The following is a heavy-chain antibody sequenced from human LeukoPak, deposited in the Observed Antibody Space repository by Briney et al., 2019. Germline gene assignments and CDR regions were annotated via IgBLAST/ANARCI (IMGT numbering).Heavy chain of an antibody. V-gene: IGHV3-30*18. Sequence: PGGSLRLSCAASGFTFSSYWMHWVRQAPGKGLGWVAVISYDGSNKYYADSVKGRFTISRDNSKNTLYLQMNSLRAEDTAVYYCAKNLWFGELYNGMDVWGKGTTVTVSS. J-gene: IGHJ6*04. D-gene: IGHD3-10*01. CDR3: AKNLWFGELYNGMDV. CDR1: GFTFSSYW. CDR2: ISYDGSNK.